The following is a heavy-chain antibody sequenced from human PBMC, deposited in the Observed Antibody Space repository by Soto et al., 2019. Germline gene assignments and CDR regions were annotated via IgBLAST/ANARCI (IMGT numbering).Heavy chain of an antibody. J-gene: IGHJ3*02. D-gene: IGHD3-16*01. Sequence: SQTLSLTCAISGDSVSSNSAAWNWIRQSPSRGLEWLGRTYYRSKWYNDYAVSVKSRITINPDTSKNQFSLQLNSVTPGDTAVYYFGRGGVVGGGDLAFDIWGQGTMVTVSS. CDR3: GRGGVVGGGDLAFDI. CDR1: GDSVSSNSAA. V-gene: IGHV6-1*01. CDR2: TYYRSKWYN.